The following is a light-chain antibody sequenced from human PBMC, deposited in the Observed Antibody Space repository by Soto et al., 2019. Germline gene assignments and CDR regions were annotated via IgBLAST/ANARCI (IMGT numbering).Light chain of an antibody. Sequence: QSVLTQSPSASGTPGRRVSISCSGSTSNIGTNTVSWYQHVPGTAPKLLIYSNDQRPSAVPGRFSGSKSGTSASLAISGLLSEDEADYYCATWDDSLNVVFGGGTKVTVL. CDR1: TSNIGTNT. CDR3: ATWDDSLNVV. J-gene: IGLJ2*01. V-gene: IGLV1-44*01. CDR2: SND.